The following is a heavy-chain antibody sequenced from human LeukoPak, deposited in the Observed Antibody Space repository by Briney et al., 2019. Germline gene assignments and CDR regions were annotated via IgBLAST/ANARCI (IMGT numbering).Heavy chain of an antibody. CDR2: IRQDGSVK. CDR3: ARERPNDY. J-gene: IGHJ4*02. CDR1: GFTFSTYW. V-gene: IGHV3-7*01. D-gene: IGHD6-6*01. Sequence: PGGSLRLSCAASGFTFSTYWMSWVRQTPGKGLEWVANIRQDGSVKYYVDSVKGRFTISRDNAKNSLYLQMSSLRAEDTAIYYCARERPNDYWGQGTPVTVSS.